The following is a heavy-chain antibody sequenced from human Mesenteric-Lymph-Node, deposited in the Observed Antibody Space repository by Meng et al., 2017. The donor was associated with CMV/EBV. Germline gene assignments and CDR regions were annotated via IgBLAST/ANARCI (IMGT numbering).Heavy chain of an antibody. Sequence: FHSCAMNWVGPGPGQGLEWMGWIHTNTGNPTYAQGFTGRFVFSLDTSVSTAYLQISSLKAEDTAVYYCARAPFYYGSGSYYPNWFDPWGQGTLVTVSS. CDR3: ARAPFYYGSGSYYPNWFDP. CDR1: FHSCA. CDR2: IHTNTGNP. D-gene: IGHD3-10*01. J-gene: IGHJ5*02. V-gene: IGHV7-4-1*02.